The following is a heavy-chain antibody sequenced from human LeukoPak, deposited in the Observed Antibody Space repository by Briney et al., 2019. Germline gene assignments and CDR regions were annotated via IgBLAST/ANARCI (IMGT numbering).Heavy chain of an antibody. V-gene: IGHV4-4*07. CDR2: IYTSGST. J-gene: IGHJ2*01. CDR1: GGSISSYY. CDR3: ARRIDRRRGVWYFDL. Sequence: PSETLSLTCTVSGGSISSYYWSWIRQPAGKGLEWIGRIYTSGSTNYNPSLKSRVTMSVDTSKNQFSLKLSSVTAADTAVYYWARRIDRRRGVWYFDLWGRGTLVTVSS. D-gene: IGHD2-21*01.